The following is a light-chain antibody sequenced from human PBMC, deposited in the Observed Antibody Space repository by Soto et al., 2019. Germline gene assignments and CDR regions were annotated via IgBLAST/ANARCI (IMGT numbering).Light chain of an antibody. CDR3: QQYGSTPPT. J-gene: IGKJ1*01. CDR1: QSVTGNY. V-gene: IGKV3-20*01. CDR2: GAS. Sequence: VLTQSPGTLSVSPGERVTVTCGASQSVTGNYLAWYQQKPGQAPRLLIYGASYMATGIPDRFSGSGSGTDFSLTISRLEPEDCAVYCCQQYGSTPPTFGQGTKVEMK.